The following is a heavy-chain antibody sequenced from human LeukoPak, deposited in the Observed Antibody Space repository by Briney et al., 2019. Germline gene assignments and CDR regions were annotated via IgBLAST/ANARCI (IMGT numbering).Heavy chain of an antibody. D-gene: IGHD2-2*01. J-gene: IGHJ6*03. V-gene: IGHV3-21*01. CDR1: GFTFSSYS. CDR2: ISSSSSYI. CDR3: ARDSLGYCSSTSCPYYYYYYMDV. Sequence: GGSLRLSCAASGFTFSSYSMNWVRQAPGKGLEWVSSISSSSSYIYYADSVKGRFTISRDNAKNSLYLQMNSLRAEDTAVYYCARDSLGYCSSTSCPYYYYYYMDVWGKGTTATVSS.